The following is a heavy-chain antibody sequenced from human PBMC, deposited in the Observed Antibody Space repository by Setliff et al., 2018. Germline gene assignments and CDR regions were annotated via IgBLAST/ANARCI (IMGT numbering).Heavy chain of an antibody. CDR3: ARYRNYFDSSGQTQYYFDY. J-gene: IGHJ4*02. D-gene: IGHD3-22*01. CDR1: GDPINPYY. V-gene: IGHV4-59*01. CDR2: IYYSGAT. Sequence: SETLSLTCSVSGDPINPYYWTWIRQPPGKGLEWIGFIYYSGATTYNPSLKSRVTISVDTSKNQFSLNLNSVTAADTAVYYCARYRNYFDSSGQTQYYFDYWGQGTLGTVS.